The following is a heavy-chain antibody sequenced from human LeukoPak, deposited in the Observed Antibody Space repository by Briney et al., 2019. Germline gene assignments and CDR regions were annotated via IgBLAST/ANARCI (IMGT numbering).Heavy chain of an antibody. CDR2: IYSGGST. CDR1: GFTVSSNY. Sequence: GGSLRLSCAASGFTVSSNYMSWVRQAPGKGLEWVSVIYSGGSTYYADSVKGRFTISRDNSKNTLYLQMNSLRAEDTAVYYCARAGQRYCSSTSCYNFDYWGQGTLVTVSS. V-gene: IGHV3-66*02. J-gene: IGHJ4*02. CDR3: ARAGQRYCSSTSCYNFDY. D-gene: IGHD2-2*01.